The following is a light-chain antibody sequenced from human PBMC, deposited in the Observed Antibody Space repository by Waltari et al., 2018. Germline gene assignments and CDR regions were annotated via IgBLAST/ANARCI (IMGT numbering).Light chain of an antibody. J-gene: IGLJ2*01. CDR1: KSGYGF. V-gene: IGLV3-1*01. Sequence: SYELTQPPSVSVSPGQTATIPCPEDKSGYGFASWYQQKPGQSPALLIYQNRRRPLVVPERFSGSKSGNTATLTISGTQAMDEADYYCQTWDGGTPIFGGGTKLTVL. CDR3: QTWDGGTPI. CDR2: QNR.